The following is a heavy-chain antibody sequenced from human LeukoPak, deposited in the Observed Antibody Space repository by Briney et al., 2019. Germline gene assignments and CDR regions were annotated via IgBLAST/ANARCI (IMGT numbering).Heavy chain of an antibody. CDR3: AKDLYYGSGSYRFDY. CDR2: ISGSGGST. CDR1: GFTFSSYA. J-gene: IGHJ4*02. D-gene: IGHD3-10*01. Sequence: GGSLRLSGAASGFTFSSYAMSWVRQAPGKGLEWVSAISGSGGSTYYADSVKGRFTISRDNSKNTLYLQMNSLRAEDTAVYYCAKDLYYGSGSYRFDYWGQGTLVTVSS. V-gene: IGHV3-23*01.